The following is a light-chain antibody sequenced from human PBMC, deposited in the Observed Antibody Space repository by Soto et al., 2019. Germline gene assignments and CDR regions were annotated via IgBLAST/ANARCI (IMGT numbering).Light chain of an antibody. CDR1: SSNIGAGYD. CDR3: QSYDSSLSGVV. Sequence: QSVLTQPPSVSGAPGQRVTISCTGSSSNIGAGYDVHWYQQLPGTAPKLLIYGNSNRPSGVPDRFSGSKSGTSASLAITGRQGEDEADYYCQSYDSSLSGVVFAGGTKLTVL. J-gene: IGLJ2*01. CDR2: GNS. V-gene: IGLV1-40*01.